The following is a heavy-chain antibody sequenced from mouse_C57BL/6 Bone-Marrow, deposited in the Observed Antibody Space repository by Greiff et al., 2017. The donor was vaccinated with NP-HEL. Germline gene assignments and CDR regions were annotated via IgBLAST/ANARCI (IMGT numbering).Heavy chain of an antibody. V-gene: IGHV5-15*01. CDR2: ISNLAYSI. Sequence: EVMLVESGGGLVQPGGSLTLSCAASGFTFSDYGMAWVRQAPRKGPEWVAFISNLAYSISYADTVTGRFTISIENAKNTLYLEMSGLRSEDTAMYYCAKTLYYYGSGYNWYFDVWGTGTTVTVSS. D-gene: IGHD1-1*01. CDR3: AKTLYYYGSGYNWYFDV. J-gene: IGHJ1*03. CDR1: GFTFSDYG.